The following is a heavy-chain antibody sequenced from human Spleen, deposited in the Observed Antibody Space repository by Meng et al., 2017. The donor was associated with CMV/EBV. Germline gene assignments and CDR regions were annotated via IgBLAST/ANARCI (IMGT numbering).Heavy chain of an antibody. CDR2: ISSSGSTI. Sequence: GGSLRLSCAASGFTFSSYEMNWVRQAPGKGLEWVSYISSSGSTIYYADSVKGRFTISRDNAKNSLYLQMNSLRAEDTALYYCAKDRIMYYYGSGSADYWGQGTLVTVSS. CDR1: GFTFSSYE. CDR3: AKDRIMYYYGSGSADY. D-gene: IGHD3-10*01. J-gene: IGHJ4*02. V-gene: IGHV3-48*03.